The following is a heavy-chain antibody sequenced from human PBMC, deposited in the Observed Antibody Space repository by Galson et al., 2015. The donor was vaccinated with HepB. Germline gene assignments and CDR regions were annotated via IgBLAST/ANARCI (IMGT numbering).Heavy chain of an antibody. V-gene: IGHV5-51*01. J-gene: IGHJ3*02. Sequence: QSGAEVKKPGESLKISCKGSGYSFTSYWIGWVRQMPGKGLEWMGIIYPGDSDTRYSPSFQGQVTISADKSISTAYLQWSSLKASDTAMYCCAGSEYYYDSSGYYNHDAFDIWGQGTMVTVSS. D-gene: IGHD3-22*01. CDR2: IYPGDSDT. CDR3: AGSEYYYDSSGYYNHDAFDI. CDR1: GYSFTSYW.